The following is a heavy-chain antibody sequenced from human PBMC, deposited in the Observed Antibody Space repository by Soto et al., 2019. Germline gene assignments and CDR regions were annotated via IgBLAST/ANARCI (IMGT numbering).Heavy chain of an antibody. V-gene: IGHV3-23*01. Sequence: GGSLRLSCAASGFTFSSYAMSWVRQAPGKGLEWVSAISGSGGSTYYADSVKGRFTITRDNSKNTLYLQMNSLRAEETAVYYCAKELTGNRLYYYFDYWGQGTLVTVSS. CDR1: GFTFSSYA. CDR3: AKELTGNRLYYYFDY. J-gene: IGHJ4*02. D-gene: IGHD7-27*01. CDR2: ISGSGGST.